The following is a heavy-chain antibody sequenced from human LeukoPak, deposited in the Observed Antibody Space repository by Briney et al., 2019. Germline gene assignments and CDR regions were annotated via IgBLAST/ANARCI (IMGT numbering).Heavy chain of an antibody. D-gene: IGHD3-16*01. CDR3: ARGGSFLGNYVY. CDR1: GGSINSGGFY. Sequence: SETLSLTCTVSGGSINSGGFYWSWIRQHPGKGLEWIGYIYYSGGTFYNPSLKSRVAISLDKSKNQFSLNLRSVTAADTAVYYCARGGSFLGNYVYWGQGTLVTVSS. J-gene: IGHJ4*02. V-gene: IGHV4-31*03. CDR2: IYYSGGT.